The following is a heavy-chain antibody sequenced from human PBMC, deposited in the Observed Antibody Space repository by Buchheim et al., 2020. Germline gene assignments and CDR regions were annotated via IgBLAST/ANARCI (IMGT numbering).Heavy chain of an antibody. CDR3: ARDLNWGSGY. D-gene: IGHD7-27*01. Sequence: EMQLLESGGGLAQPGGSLRLSCAASSFSFASLPMTWVRQAPGKGLEWVSTISANGDRTYYAESVNGRFTIPRNHSRDTLYLQMNSLRAEDTALYHCARDLNWGSGYWGQGTL. CDR2: ISANGDRT. J-gene: IGHJ4*02. V-gene: IGHV3-23*01. CDR1: SFSFASLP.